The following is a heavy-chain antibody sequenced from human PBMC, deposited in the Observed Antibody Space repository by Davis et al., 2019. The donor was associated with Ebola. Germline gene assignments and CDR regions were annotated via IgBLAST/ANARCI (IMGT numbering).Heavy chain of an antibody. V-gene: IGHV4-59*08. Sequence: MPSETLSLTCTVSGGSISSYYWSWIRQPPGKGLEWIGYIYYSGSTNYNPSLKSRVTISVDTPKNQFSLELSSVTAADTAVYYCGNLRSGYGDYWGQGTLVTVSS. J-gene: IGHJ4*02. CDR3: GNLRSGYGDY. CDR2: IYYSGST. CDR1: GGSISSYY. D-gene: IGHD3-22*01.